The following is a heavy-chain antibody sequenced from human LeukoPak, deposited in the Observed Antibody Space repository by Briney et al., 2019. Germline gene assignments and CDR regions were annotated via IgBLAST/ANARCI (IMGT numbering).Heavy chain of an antibody. CDR3: ARGLGTRWFFDY. Sequence: ASVKVSCKASGGTFSSYALGWVRQAPGQGLEWMGRIISVFGTTTYAQKFQGRVTITADESTTTAYMELRRLTSEDTAMYYCARGLGTRWFFDYWGQGTLVTVSS. D-gene: IGHD1-1*01. CDR1: GGTFSSYA. CDR2: IISVFGTT. V-gene: IGHV1-69*13. J-gene: IGHJ4*02.